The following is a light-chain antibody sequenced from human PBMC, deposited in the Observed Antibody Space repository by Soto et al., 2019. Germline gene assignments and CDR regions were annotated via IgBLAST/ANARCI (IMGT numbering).Light chain of an antibody. CDR3: QHYGSASWT. V-gene: IGKV3-20*01. CDR1: QSGXSYY. CDR2: CSS. J-gene: IGKJ1*01. Sequence: IVLTQSPGTLSLSPGERATLTFRYSQSGXSYYRAWYQQKLGEAPRLPXVCSSSMATGSPDKLSGSGSVTDFTLTISRLDPYDFAVYYFQHYGSASWTFGQGTKVDIK.